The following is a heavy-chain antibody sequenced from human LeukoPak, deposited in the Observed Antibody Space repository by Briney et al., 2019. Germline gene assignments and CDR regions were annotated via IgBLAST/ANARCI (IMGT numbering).Heavy chain of an antibody. CDR3: ARVRRVTDAFDI. Sequence: SETLSLTCTVSGGSISSYSWIWIRQPPGKGLEWIGYTYSSGSTNYNPSLKSRVTISVDTSKNQFSLKLSSVTAADTAVYYCARVRRVTDAFDIWGQGTMVTVSS. D-gene: IGHD2-21*02. CDR1: GGSISSYS. J-gene: IGHJ3*02. CDR2: TYSSGST. V-gene: IGHV4-59*08.